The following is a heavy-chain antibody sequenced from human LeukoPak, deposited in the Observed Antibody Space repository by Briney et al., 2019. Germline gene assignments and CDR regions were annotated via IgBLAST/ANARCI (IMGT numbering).Heavy chain of an antibody. V-gene: IGHV3-48*03. J-gene: IGHJ4*02. CDR3: ARDYGGSSPFDY. CDR1: GFTFSSYE. CDR2: ISSSDSTI. D-gene: IGHD4-23*01. Sequence: GGSLRLSCAASGFTFSSYEMHWVRQAPGKGLEWVSYISSSDSTIYYADSVKGRFTISRDNAKNSLYLQMNSLRAEDTGVYYCARDYGGSSPFDYWGQGTLVTVSS.